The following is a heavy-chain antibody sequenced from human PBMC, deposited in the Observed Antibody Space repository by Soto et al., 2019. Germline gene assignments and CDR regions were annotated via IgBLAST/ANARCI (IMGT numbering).Heavy chain of an antibody. CDR1: GYTFTSYG. V-gene: IGHV1-18*04. CDR2: ISAYNGNT. CDR3: ARGVGGRITIFGVAANYYYYYGMDV. D-gene: IGHD3-3*01. Sequence: GASVKVSCKASGYTFTSYGISWVRQAPGQGLEWMGWISAYNGNTNYAQKLQGRVTMTTDTSTSTAYMELRSLRSDDTAVYYCARGVGGRITIFGVAANYYYYYGMDVWGQGTTVTVSS. J-gene: IGHJ6*02.